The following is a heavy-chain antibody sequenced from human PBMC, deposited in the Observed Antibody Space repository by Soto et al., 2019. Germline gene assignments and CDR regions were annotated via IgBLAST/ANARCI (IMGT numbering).Heavy chain of an antibody. D-gene: IGHD2-21*01. CDR3: VRKESGGYYNWFHT. V-gene: IGHV5-51*01. J-gene: IGHJ5*02. CDR1: VYTFSRYC. CDR2: IYPCDFDT. Sequence: GESLKISCKASVYTFSRYCIAWWRQMAVKGLDLRGIIYPCDFDTKYSPSLQGQVTISADKSTSTAYLEWQKLMASESGIYYCVRKESGGYYNWFHTWGQGTQVTVS.